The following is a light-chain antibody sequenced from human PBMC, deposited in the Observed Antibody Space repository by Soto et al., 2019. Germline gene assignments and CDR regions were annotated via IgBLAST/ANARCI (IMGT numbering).Light chain of an antibody. J-gene: IGKJ1*01. V-gene: IGKV3-20*01. CDR1: QSISDT. CDR2: SAS. CDR3: QQYGSSQT. Sequence: EIVITQSPATLSVSPGGRATLSCRASQSISDTLAWYQQKPGQAPRLLIYSASRRATGIPARFSGSGSGTDFTLTINGLEPEDFAVYYCQQYGSSQTFGQGTKVDI.